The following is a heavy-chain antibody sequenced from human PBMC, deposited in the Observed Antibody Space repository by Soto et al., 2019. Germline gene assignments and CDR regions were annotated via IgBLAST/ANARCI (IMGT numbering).Heavy chain of an antibody. Sequence: ASVKVSCKASGYTFSGFYMHWVRQAPGQGLEWMGWINPNSGGTKSAEKFQGRVTMTRDTSISTAYMELSRLTSDDTAVYYCASAAVTGTAGLDFWGQGTQLTVS. D-gene: IGHD6-19*01. CDR3: ASAAVTGTAGLDF. CDR2: INPNSGGT. V-gene: IGHV1-2*02. CDR1: GYTFSGFY. J-gene: IGHJ4*02.